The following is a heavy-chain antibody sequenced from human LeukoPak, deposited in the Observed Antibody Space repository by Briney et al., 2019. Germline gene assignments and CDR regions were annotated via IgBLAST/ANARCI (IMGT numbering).Heavy chain of an antibody. J-gene: IGHJ3*02. D-gene: IGHD1-7*01. CDR1: GYTFSGYH. V-gene: IGHV1-2*02. Sequence: ASVKVSCKASGYTFSGYHLQWIRQAPGQGLEWMGWMNPHSGGTKFAQKFEGRVTMTMGTSISTVYMELRRLRYDDTAVYYCARETGTNREDGFDIWGRGTMVTVSS. CDR3: ARETGTNREDGFDI. CDR2: MNPHSGGT.